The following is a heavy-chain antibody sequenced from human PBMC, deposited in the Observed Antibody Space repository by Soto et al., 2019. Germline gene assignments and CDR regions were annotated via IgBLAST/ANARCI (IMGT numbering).Heavy chain of an antibody. V-gene: IGHV5-51*01. Sequence: GESLKISCTGVGYSFTSYWIGWVRQMPGKGLEWMGIIYPGDSDTRYSPSFQGQVTISANKSISTVYLQWSSLKASDTAMYYCARGYCTTNICDPWFDPWGQGTLVTVSS. CDR1: GYSFTSYW. CDR2: IYPGDSDT. CDR3: ARGYCTTNICDPWFDP. D-gene: IGHD2-8*01. J-gene: IGHJ5*02.